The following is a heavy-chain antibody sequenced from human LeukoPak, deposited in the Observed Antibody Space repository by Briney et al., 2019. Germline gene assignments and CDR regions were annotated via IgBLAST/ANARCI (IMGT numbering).Heavy chain of an antibody. D-gene: IGHD1-26*01. V-gene: IGHV3-48*01. CDR2: ISSGSSTI. J-gene: IGHJ5*02. Sequence: GGSLRLSCAASGFTFSSYSMNWVRQAPGKGLEWVSYISSGSSTIYYADSVKGRFTISRDNAKNSLYLQMNSLRAEDTAAYYCARGGSYYNNWFDPWGQGTLVTVSS. CDR3: ARGGSYYNNWFDP. CDR1: GFTFSSYS.